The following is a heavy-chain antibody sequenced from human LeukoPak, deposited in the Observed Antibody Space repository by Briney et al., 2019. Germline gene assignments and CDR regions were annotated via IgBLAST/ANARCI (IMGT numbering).Heavy chain of an antibody. Sequence: SETLSLTCTVSAGSISSYYWSWIRQPPGKGLEWIGYIYYSGSTNYNPSLKSRVTISVDTSKNQFSLKLSSVTTADTAVYYCARVSDGDYPDYWGQGTLVTVSS. V-gene: IGHV4-59*01. CDR1: AGSISSYY. D-gene: IGHD4-17*01. J-gene: IGHJ4*02. CDR2: IYYSGST. CDR3: ARVSDGDYPDY.